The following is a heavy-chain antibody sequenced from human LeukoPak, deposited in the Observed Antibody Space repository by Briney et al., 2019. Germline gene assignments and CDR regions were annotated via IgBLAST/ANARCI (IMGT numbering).Heavy chain of an antibody. V-gene: IGHV3-30*02. CDR1: GFTFSSYD. J-gene: IGHJ4*02. CDR2: VRYDGSQK. CDR3: ARGVRIAVAGNIDY. Sequence: PGESLRLSCAASGFTFSSYDMYWVRQAPGKGLDWVAFVRYDGSQKYYADSVKGRFTLSRDNSKNTLYLQMNSLRAEDTAVYYCARGVRIAVAGNIDYWGQGTLVTVSS. D-gene: IGHD6-19*01.